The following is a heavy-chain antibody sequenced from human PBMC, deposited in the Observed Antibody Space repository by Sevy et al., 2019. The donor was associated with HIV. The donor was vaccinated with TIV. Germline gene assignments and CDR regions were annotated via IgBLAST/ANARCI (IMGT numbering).Heavy chain of an antibody. CDR3: ARVPRGQLWYSGSLGGYYYHMDA. CDR1: GGSVSSGTYY. Sequence: SETLSLSCSVSGGSVSSGTYYWSWIRQPPGKGLEWIGHIYKTGSTNYKLSLQSRVTISVDTSTNQFSLRLRSVTAADTAVYYCARVPRGQLWYSGSLGGYYYHMDAWGKGTTVTVSS. V-gene: IGHV4-61*01. J-gene: IGHJ6*03. D-gene: IGHD3-16*01. CDR2: IYKTGST.